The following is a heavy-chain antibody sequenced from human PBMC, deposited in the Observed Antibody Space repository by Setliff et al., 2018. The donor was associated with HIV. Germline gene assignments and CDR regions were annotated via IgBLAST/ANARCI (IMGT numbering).Heavy chain of an antibody. CDR2: IYISGTT. CDR1: GGSISTSY. V-gene: IGHV4-59*04. CDR3: AKTIGRYFDIFDN. D-gene: IGHD3-9*01. Sequence: SETLSLTCTVSGGSISTSYWNWIRQPPGKGLEWIAYIYISGTTYYNPSLKSRVTTSVDTPKNQFSLKLNSVTAADTAVYYCAKTIGRYFDIFDNWGQGTLVTVSS. J-gene: IGHJ4*02.